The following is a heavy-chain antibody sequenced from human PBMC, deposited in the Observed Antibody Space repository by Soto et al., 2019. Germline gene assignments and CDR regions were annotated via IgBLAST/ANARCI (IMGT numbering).Heavy chain of an antibody. CDR3: ARDQGGGDSSGYYYNYFDY. J-gene: IGHJ4*02. CDR2: IYHSGST. V-gene: IGHV4-4*02. D-gene: IGHD3-22*01. Sequence: TSETLSLTCAVSGGSISSSNWWSWVRQPPGKGLEWIGEIYHSGSTNYNPSLKSRVTISVDKSKNQFSLKLSSVTAADTAVYYCARDQGGGDSSGYYYNYFDYWGQGTLVTVPQ. CDR1: GGSISSSNW.